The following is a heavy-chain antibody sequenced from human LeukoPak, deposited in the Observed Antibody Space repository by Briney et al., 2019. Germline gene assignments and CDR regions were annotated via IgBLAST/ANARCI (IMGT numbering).Heavy chain of an antibody. CDR3: ARDIRGVPLDY. D-gene: IGHD3-10*01. CDR2: ISSSGSTI. Sequence: PGGSLRLSCAASGFTFSSYEMNWVRQAPGKGLEWVSYISSSGSTIYYADSVKGRFTISRDNAKNSLYLQMNSLRAEDTAVYYCARDIRGVPLDYWGQGTLVTVSS. J-gene: IGHJ4*02. CDR1: GFTFSSYE. V-gene: IGHV3-48*03.